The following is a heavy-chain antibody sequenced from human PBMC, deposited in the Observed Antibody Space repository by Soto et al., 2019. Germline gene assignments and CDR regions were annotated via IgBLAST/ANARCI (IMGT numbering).Heavy chain of an antibody. Sequence: VGSLRLSCAASGVTFSNFWMSWARKAPGKGLEWVANIKGDGSVTQYVASVEGRFTISRDNAKYSLYLQMNSLRVEDTALYYCVIPTRSVRGMGVWGQGTTVTVSS. CDR2: IKGDGSVT. V-gene: IGHV3-7*03. J-gene: IGHJ6*02. CDR3: VIPTRSVRGMGV. CDR1: GVTFSNFW. D-gene: IGHD6-6*01.